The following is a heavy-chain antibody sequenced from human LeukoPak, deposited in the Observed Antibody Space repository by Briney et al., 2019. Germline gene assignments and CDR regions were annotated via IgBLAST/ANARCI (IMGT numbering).Heavy chain of an antibody. D-gene: IGHD3-16*02. J-gene: IGHJ6*03. V-gene: IGHV1-46*01. CDR2: INPSGGST. CDR3: AVVIGYYYYYYMDV. CDR1: GYTFTSYY. Sequence: GASVKVSCKASGYTFTSYYMHWVRQAPGQGLEWMGIINPSGGSTSYAQKFQGRVTMTRDMSTSTDYMELSNLRSEDTAVYYCAVVIGYYYYYYMDVWGKGTTVTVSS.